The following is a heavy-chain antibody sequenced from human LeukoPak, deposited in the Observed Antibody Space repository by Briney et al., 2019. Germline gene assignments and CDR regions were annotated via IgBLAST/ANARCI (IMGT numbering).Heavy chain of an antibody. J-gene: IGHJ4*02. Sequence: SVKVSCKASGGTFSSYAISWVRQAPGQGLEWMGRIIPIFGTANYAQKFQGRVTITTDESTSTAYMEQSSLRSEDTAVYYCARERDGWYDGVYWGQGTLVTVSS. V-gene: IGHV1-69*05. D-gene: IGHD6-19*01. CDR1: GGTFSSYA. CDR3: ARERDGWYDGVY. CDR2: IIPIFGTA.